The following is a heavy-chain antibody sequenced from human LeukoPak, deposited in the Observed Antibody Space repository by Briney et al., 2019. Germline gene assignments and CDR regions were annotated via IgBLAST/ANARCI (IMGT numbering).Heavy chain of an antibody. CDR1: GFTFSSYA. CDR3: AKVRIVVVPLFQFDY. J-gene: IGHJ4*02. D-gene: IGHD2-2*01. Sequence: PGGSLRLSCAASGFTFSSYAMSWVRQAPGKGLKWVSAISGSGGSTYYADSVKGRFTISRDNSKNTLYLQMNSLRAEDTAVYYCAKVRIVVVPLFQFDYWGQGALVTVSS. V-gene: IGHV3-23*01. CDR2: ISGSGGST.